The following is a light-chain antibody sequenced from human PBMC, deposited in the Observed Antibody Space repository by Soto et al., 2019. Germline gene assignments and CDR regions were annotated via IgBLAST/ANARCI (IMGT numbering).Light chain of an antibody. CDR2: DAS. CDR3: QQRPQWRPDGT. CDR1: QSVRSF. J-gene: IGKJ3*01. V-gene: IGKV3-11*02. Sequence: EIVLTQSPATLSLSPGESATLSCRASQSVRSFLAWYQQKPGLPPRLLIYDASKRATGIPARFTGSGSGRAFTLTITSLEPEDFAVDSCQQRPQWRPDGTFGRGTKVDIK.